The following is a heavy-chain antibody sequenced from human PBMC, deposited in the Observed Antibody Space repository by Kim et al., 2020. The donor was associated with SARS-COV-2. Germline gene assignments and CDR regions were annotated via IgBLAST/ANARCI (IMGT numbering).Heavy chain of an antibody. D-gene: IGHD7-27*01. CDR3: ARGRLGIGAFDI. V-gene: IGHV3-13*04. CDR1: GFTFSSYD. Sequence: GGSLRLSCAASGFTFSSYDMHWVRQATGKGLEWVSAIGTAGDTYYPGSVKGRFTISRENAKNSLYLQMNSLRAGDTAVYYCARGRLGIGAFDIWGQGTMVTVSS. J-gene: IGHJ3*02. CDR2: IGTAGDT.